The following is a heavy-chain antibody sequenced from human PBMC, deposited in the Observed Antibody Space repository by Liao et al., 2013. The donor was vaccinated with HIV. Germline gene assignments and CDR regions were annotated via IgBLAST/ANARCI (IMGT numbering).Heavy chain of an antibody. CDR3: ARVGMTTITGYYYYIDV. CDR2: IYYSGST. J-gene: IGHJ6*03. CDR1: GGSISGKTFH. Sequence: QLQLQESGPGLVKPSETLSLACTVSGGSISGKTFHWGWIRQPPGKGLEWIGSIYYSGSTYYNPSLRSRLTISIDTSNNHFSLRLSSVTAADTAVYYCARVGMTTITGYYYYIDVWGKGTTVTVSS. V-gene: IGHV4-39*02. D-gene: IGHD5-24*01.